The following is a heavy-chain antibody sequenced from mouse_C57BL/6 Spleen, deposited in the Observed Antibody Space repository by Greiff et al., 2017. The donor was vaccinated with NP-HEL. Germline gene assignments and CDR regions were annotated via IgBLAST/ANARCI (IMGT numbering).Heavy chain of an antibody. CDR1: GYTFTSYW. CDR2: IDPSYSYT. V-gene: IGHV1-69*01. J-gene: IGHJ4*01. CDR3: ARREGYYDAMDY. Sequence: VQLQQPGAELVMPGASVKLSCKASGYTFTSYWMHWVKQRPGQGLEWIGEIDPSYSYTNYNQKFKGKSTLTVDKAYRTAYMQLSSLTSEDSAVYYCARREGYYDAMDYWGQGTSVTVSS. D-gene: IGHD2-2*01.